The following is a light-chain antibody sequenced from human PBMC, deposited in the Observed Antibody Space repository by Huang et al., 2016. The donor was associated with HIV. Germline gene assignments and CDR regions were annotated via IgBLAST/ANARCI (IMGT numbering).Light chain of an antibody. CDR1: QSVSSSY. V-gene: IGKV3D-20*01. CDR3: QQYGSSPST. Sequence: EIVLTQSPATLSLSPGERATLSCGASQSVSSSYLAWYQQKPGLAPRLLIYDASSRATGITDRFSGRGSGTDFTLTISRLEPEDFAVYYCQQYGSSPSTFGQGTRLEIK. J-gene: IGKJ5*01. CDR2: DAS.